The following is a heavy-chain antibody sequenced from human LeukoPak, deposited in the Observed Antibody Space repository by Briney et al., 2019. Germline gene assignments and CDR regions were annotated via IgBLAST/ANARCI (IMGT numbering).Heavy chain of an antibody. CDR2: ISAYNGNT. CDR1: GYTFTSYG. J-gene: IGHJ4*02. CDR3: ARDQEGFDY. Sequence: AASVQVSCQASGYTFTSYGISWVRQAPGQGLEWMGWISAYNGNTNYAQKLQGRVTVTRDTSTSTVHMELSGLRSEDTAVYYCARDQEGFDYWGQGTLVTVSS. V-gene: IGHV1-18*01.